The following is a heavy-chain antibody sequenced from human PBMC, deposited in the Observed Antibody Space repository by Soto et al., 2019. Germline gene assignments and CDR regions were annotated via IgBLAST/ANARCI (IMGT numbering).Heavy chain of an antibody. D-gene: IGHD6-19*01. J-gene: IGHJ5*02. CDR2: ISAYNGNT. V-gene: IGHV1-18*01. CDR3: ARAPRHVIAVAGTVWFDP. CDR1: GYTFTSYG. Sequence: ASVKVSCKASGYTFTSYGISWVRQAPGQGLEWMGWISAYNGNTNYAQKLQGRVTMTTDTSTSTAYMELRSLRSDDTAVYYCARAPRHVIAVAGTVWFDPWGQGTLVTVSS.